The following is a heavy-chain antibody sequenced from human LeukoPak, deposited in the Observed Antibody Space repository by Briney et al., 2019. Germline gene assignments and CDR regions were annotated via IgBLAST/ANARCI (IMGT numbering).Heavy chain of an antibody. CDR1: GFTFSDYT. Sequence: PGGSLRLSCAASGFTFSDYTMNWVRLAPGKGLEWVSSVSGTRTYIYYADSVKGRFTISRDNAKNSLYLQMNSLRAEDTAVYYCARMSGYYDYWGQGTLVTVSS. CDR2: VSGTRTYI. J-gene: IGHJ4*02. V-gene: IGHV3-21*01. CDR3: ARMSGYYDY.